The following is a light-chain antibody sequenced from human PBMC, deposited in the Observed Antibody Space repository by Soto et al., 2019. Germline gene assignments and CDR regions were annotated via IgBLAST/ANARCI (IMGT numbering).Light chain of an antibody. Sequence: QSVLTQPPSVSGAPGQRVTISCTGSSSNIGAGYDVHWYQQLPGTAPKLLIYGNSNRPSGVPDRFSGSKSGTSASLAITGLQAEDEADYYCQSYDSSLSPWVFGTGTKLPS. CDR1: SSNIGAGYD. CDR2: GNS. CDR3: QSYDSSLSPWV. J-gene: IGLJ1*01. V-gene: IGLV1-40*01.